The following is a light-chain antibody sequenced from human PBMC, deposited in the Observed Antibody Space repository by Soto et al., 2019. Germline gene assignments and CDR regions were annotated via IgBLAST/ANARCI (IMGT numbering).Light chain of an antibody. CDR2: GAY. V-gene: IGKV1-12*01. Sequence: DIRMTQPPSSVSASLGDRVTITCRASQYIGTSLAWYQQSPGEAHKLRICGAYRLHVAAPSRFTASGSGADSTLTITSLQPEDFGVYFCHQTHDFPRTFGLGTKVDIK. CDR1: QYIGTS. J-gene: IGKJ1*01. CDR3: HQTHDFPRT.